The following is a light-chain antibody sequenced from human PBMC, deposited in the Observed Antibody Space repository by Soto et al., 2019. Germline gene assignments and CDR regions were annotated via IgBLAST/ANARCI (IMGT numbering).Light chain of an antibody. J-gene: IGKJ3*01. CDR2: WAS. CDR1: QSLLHSNGYNY. Sequence: EIVMTQSPLSLPVTPGEPASISCRSSQSLLHSNGYNYLDWYQQKPGQPPKLLIYWASTRGAGVPDRFSGSGSGTDFTLTISSLQPEDVAVYYCQQYYSTPFTFGPGTKVDI. CDR3: QQYYSTPFT. V-gene: IGKV2-28*01.